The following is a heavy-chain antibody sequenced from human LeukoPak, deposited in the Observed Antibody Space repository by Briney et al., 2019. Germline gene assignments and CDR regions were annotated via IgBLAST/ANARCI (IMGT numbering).Heavy chain of an antibody. CDR1: GGSFSGYH. CDR3: ARSSSLAYNWFDP. J-gene: IGHJ5*02. CDR2: INHSGST. D-gene: IGHD2-2*01. V-gene: IGHV4-34*01. Sequence: PSETLSLTCGVHGGSFSGYHWSWIRQPPGKGLEWIGEINHSGSTNYNSSLKSRVTISVDTSKNQFSLKLSFVTAADTAVYYCARSSSLAYNWFDPWGQGTLVTVSS.